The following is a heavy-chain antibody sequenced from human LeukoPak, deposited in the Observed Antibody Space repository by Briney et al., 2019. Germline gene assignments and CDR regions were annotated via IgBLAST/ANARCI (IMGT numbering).Heavy chain of an antibody. D-gene: IGHD3-22*01. V-gene: IGHV4-61*02. CDR2: IYTSGST. CDR1: GNSISSGDNY. J-gene: IGHJ4*02. CDR3: ARASYSYDINGWVPFDY. Sequence: SETLSLTCTVSGNSISSGDNYWRWIRQPAGKGLEWIGRIYTSGSTNYNPSLKSRVTISGDTSKNQFSLRLSSVTAADTAVYYCARASYSYDINGWVPFDYWSQGTLVTVSS.